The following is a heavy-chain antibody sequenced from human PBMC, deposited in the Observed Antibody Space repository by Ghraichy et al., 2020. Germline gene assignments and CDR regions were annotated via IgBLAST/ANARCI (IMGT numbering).Heavy chain of an antibody. Sequence: GGSLRLSCAASGFTFSSYAMSWVRQAPGKGLEWVSTISGSGGSTYYADSVKGRFTISRDNSKNTLYLRMNSLRAEDTAVYYCAKACAGFTMRVPFDYWGQGTLVTVSS. CDR1: GFTFSSYA. CDR2: ISGSGGST. CDR3: AKACAGFTMRVPFDY. J-gene: IGHJ4*02. D-gene: IGHD3-22*01. V-gene: IGHV3-23*01.